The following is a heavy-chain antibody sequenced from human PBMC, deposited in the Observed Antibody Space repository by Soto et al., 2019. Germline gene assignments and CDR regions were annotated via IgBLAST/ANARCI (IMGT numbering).Heavy chain of an antibody. J-gene: IGHJ6*02. CDR1: GYTFSSYG. Sequence: QVQLVQSGVEVKKAGASVKVSCKASGYTFSSYGISWARQAPGQGLEWMGWISDYNGNTHYAQKFQGRLIMTTDTATRAGYMEVGGLRSDDTAVYFCAREGYCSGSGTCSPPRYYGMDVWGQGTTVTVSS. CDR2: ISDYNGNT. CDR3: AREGYCSGSGTCSPPRYYGMDV. D-gene: IGHD3-10*01. V-gene: IGHV1-18*01.